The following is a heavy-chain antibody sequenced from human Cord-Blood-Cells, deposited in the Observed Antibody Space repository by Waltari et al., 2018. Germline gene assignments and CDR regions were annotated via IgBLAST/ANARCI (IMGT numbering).Heavy chain of an antibody. CDR3: ARSIDDYSIEVYYYGMDV. V-gene: IGHV1-69*06. Sequence: QVQLVQSGAEVKKPGSSVKVSCKASGGTFSSYAISWARQAPGQGLGWMGGIIPIFGTANYAQKFQGRVTITADKSTSTAYMELSSLRSEDTAVYYCARSIDDYSIEVYYYGMDVWGQGTTVTVSS. D-gene: IGHD4-4*01. CDR1: GGTFSSYA. CDR2: IIPIFGTA. J-gene: IGHJ6*02.